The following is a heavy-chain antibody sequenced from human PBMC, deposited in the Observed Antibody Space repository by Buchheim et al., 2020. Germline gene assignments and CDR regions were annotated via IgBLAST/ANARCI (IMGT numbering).Heavy chain of an antibody. D-gene: IGHD1-26*01. CDR2: ISSSGSTI. CDR1: GFTFSSYE. V-gene: IGHV3-48*03. Sequence: EVQLVESGGGLVQPGGSLRLSCAASGFTFSSYEMNWVRQAPGKGLEWVSYISSSGSTIYYADPVKGRFTISRDNSKNTLYLQMNSLRAEDTAVYYCAKGGGQWEPQSWFDPWGQGTL. J-gene: IGHJ5*02. CDR3: AKGGGQWEPQSWFDP.